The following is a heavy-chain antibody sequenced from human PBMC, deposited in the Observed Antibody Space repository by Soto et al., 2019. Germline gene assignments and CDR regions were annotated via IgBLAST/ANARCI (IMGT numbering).Heavy chain of an antibody. CDR3: ARAYAVIEDFDY. J-gene: IGHJ4*02. V-gene: IGHV3-30-3*01. CDR1: GFTFSSYA. D-gene: IGHD3-22*01. CDR2: ISYDGSNK. Sequence: GGSLRLSCAASGFTFSSYAMHWVRQAPGRGLEWVAVISYDGSNKYYADSVKGRFTISRDNSKNTLYLQMNSLRAEDTAVYYCARAYAVIEDFDYWGQGTLVTVSS.